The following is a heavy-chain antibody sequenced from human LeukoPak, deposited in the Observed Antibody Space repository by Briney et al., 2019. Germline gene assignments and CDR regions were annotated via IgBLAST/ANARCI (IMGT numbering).Heavy chain of an antibody. D-gene: IGHD1-26*01. Sequence: ASVKVSCKASGYTFTSYYMHWVRQAPGQGLEWMGIINPSGGSTSYAQKFQGRVTMTRDTSTSTVYMELSSLRSEDTAVYYCARAAYSGSYHDAFDIWGQGTMVTVSS. J-gene: IGHJ3*02. CDR3: ARAAYSGSYHDAFDI. CDR2: INPSGGST. CDR1: GYTFTSYY. V-gene: IGHV1-46*01.